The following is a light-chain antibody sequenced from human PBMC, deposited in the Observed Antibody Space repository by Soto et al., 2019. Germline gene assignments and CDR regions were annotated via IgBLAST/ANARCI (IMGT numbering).Light chain of an antibody. CDR3: SSYPMSSTGGYV. Sequence: QSALTQPASVSGSPGQSITISCTGTSSDVGDYNYVSWYQQHPGKAHKLMIYEVSNRPSGVSNRFSGSKSGNTASLTSSGLQAEDEADYYCSSYPMSSTGGYVFGSGTKVTVL. V-gene: IGLV2-14*01. CDR1: SSDVGDYNY. CDR2: EVS. J-gene: IGLJ1*01.